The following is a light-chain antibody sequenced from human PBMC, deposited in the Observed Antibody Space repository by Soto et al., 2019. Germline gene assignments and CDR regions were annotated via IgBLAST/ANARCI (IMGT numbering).Light chain of an antibody. CDR1: SSDVGAHKF. V-gene: IGLV2-14*01. Sequence: QSALTQPASVAGSPGQSITISCTGNSSDVGAHKFVSWFQQHPGKAPKLIMYEGSYRPSGVSNRFSGSKSGNTASLTILGLRSEDEADYYCSSRTTNATVVFGGGTKLTVL. CDR3: SSRTTNATVV. J-gene: IGLJ2*01. CDR2: EGS.